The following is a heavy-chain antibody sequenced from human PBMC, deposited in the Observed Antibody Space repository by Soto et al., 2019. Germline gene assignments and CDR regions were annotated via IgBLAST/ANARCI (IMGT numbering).Heavy chain of an antibody. CDR1: GGSISRGGYY. CDR2: IYYSGIT. CDR3: ARSVFT. Sequence: QVQLQESGPGLVKPSQTLSLTCTVSGGSISRGGYYWTWIRQHPGKGLEWIGNIYYSGITYYNPSLKTGLNISLDTSKNQCTLKLISVSAAGTDVYYCARSVFTWGQGTLVTVSS. J-gene: IGHJ5*02. D-gene: IGHD3-10*02. V-gene: IGHV4-31*03.